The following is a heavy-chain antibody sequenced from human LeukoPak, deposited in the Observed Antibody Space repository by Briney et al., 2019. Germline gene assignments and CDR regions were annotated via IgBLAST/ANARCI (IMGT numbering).Heavy chain of an antibody. CDR1: GGSISSGSYY. Sequence: PSQTLSLTCTVSGGSISSGSYYWSWIRQPAGKGLEWIGRIYTSGSTNYNPSLKSRVTMSVDTSMNQFSLNLNSVTAADTAVYYCAREDDVLADNAFDIWGQGTLVTVSS. CDR2: IYTSGST. D-gene: IGHD3-9*01. V-gene: IGHV4-61*02. CDR3: AREDDVLADNAFDI. J-gene: IGHJ3*02.